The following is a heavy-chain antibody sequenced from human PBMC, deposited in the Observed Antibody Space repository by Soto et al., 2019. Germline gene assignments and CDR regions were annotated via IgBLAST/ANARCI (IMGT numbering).Heavy chain of an antibody. CDR3: ARDLWWYLH. CDR2: ISGGSEGA. Sequence: EVRLLESGRGLVQPGGALRLSCAASGFTFSSHAMSWVRQAPGKGLEWISSISGGSEGAYYADSVKGRFTISRDNSKNTLYLQMNSLRVEDTAVYYCARDLWWYLHWGQGTLATVSS. J-gene: IGHJ4*02. CDR1: GFTFSSHA. D-gene: IGHD2-15*01. V-gene: IGHV3-23*01.